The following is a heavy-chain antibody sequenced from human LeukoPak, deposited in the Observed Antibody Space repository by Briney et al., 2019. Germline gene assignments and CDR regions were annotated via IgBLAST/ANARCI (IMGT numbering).Heavy chain of an antibody. J-gene: IGHJ6*03. CDR2: IYYSGNT. CDR1: GGSVSSSSHY. CDR3: ARPRDRRYMDV. V-gene: IGHV4-39*01. Sequence: WETLSLTCTVSGGSVSSSSHYWGWIRQPPGKGQEWIGSIYYSGNTYYNPSLESRVTISVDTSKNQFSLKLRSVTAADTAVYYCARPRDRRYMDVWGKGTTVTVSS. D-gene: IGHD2-15*01.